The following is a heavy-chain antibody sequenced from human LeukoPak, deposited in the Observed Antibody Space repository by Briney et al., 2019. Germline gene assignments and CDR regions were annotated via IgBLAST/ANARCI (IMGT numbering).Heavy chain of an antibody. Sequence: PSETLSLTCTVSGGSISSSSYYWGWIRQPPGKGLEWIGSIYYSGSTYYNPSLKSRVTISVDTSKNQFSLKLSSVTAADTAVYYCARDIGSRRPFGYWGQGTLVTVSS. CDR1: GGSISSSSYY. J-gene: IGHJ4*02. V-gene: IGHV4-39*07. CDR3: ARDIGSRRPFGY. D-gene: IGHD2-15*01. CDR2: IYYSGST.